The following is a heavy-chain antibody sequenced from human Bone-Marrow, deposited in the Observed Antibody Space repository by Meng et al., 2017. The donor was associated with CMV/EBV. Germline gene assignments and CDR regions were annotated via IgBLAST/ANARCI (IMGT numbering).Heavy chain of an antibody. CDR1: GFTFSSYW. Sequence: GASLKISCAASGFTFSSYWMSWVRQAPGKGLEWVANIKQDGSEKYYVDSVKGRFTVSRDNSKKTLYLQMNSLTAEDAAVYYCAREGDAFDIWGQGTMVTVSS. CDR3: AREGDAFDI. J-gene: IGHJ3*02. V-gene: IGHV3-7*03. CDR2: IKQDGSEK.